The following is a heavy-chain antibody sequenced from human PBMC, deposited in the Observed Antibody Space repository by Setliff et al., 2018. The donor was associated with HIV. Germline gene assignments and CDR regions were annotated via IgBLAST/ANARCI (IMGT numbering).Heavy chain of an antibody. V-gene: IGHV4-39*01. CDR2: IYYSGST. CDR1: GGSISGSNYY. D-gene: IGHD3-22*01. J-gene: IGHJ5*02. Sequence: SETLSLTCTASGGSISGSNYYWGWIRQPPGKGLEWVGSIYYSGSTYYSPSLKSRVTISVDTSKNQFSLTLTSVTAADTAVYYCASRVYYYDSNNFLREEGFDPWGQGTLVTVSS. CDR3: ASRVYYYDSNNFLREEGFDP.